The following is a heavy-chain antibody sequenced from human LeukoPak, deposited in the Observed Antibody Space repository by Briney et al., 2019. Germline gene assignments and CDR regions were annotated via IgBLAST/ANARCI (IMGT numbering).Heavy chain of an antibody. D-gene: IGHD4-23*01. CDR3: VKAPTVAGDY. J-gene: IGHJ4*02. CDR2: ISSNGGST. V-gene: IGHV3-64D*06. Sequence: GGSLSLSCSASGFTFSSYAMHWVRQAPGKGLEFVSAISSNGGSTYYADSVKGRFTISRDNSKNTLYLQMSSLRAEDTAVYYCVKAPTVAGDYWGQGTLVTVSS. CDR1: GFTFSSYA.